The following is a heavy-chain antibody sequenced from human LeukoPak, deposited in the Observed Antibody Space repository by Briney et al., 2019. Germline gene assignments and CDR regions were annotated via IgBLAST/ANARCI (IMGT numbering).Heavy chain of an antibody. Sequence: PSETLSLTCAVYGGSFSGYYWSWIRQPPGKGLEWIGYIYFTGFTHYNPSLKSRVTMSVDTSKSQFSLRLNSVTAADTAVYYCARDAHGGNSWGWFDPWGQGTLVTVSS. CDR2: IYFTGFT. J-gene: IGHJ5*02. CDR1: GGSFSGYY. CDR3: ARDAHGGNSWGWFDP. V-gene: IGHV4-59*01. D-gene: IGHD4-23*01.